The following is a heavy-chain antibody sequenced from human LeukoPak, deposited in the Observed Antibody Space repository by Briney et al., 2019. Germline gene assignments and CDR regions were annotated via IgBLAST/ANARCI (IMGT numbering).Heavy chain of an antibody. J-gene: IGHJ3*02. V-gene: IGHV3-30*18. CDR2: ILHDGTNI. CDR1: GFIFSAYG. Sequence: RPGGSLRLSCTPSGFIFSAYGMHWVRQAPGKGLEWVTAILHDGTNIYYVDSVKGRFTISRDNSRNTLYLQMNNLREEDTAVYYCAKDWQWKALTGAFNIWGQGTMVTVS. CDR3: AKDWQWKALTGAFNI. D-gene: IGHD6-19*01.